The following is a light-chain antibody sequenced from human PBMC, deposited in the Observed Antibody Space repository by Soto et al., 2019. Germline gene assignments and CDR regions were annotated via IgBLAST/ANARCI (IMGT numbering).Light chain of an antibody. CDR2: DTS. CDR3: QQRSGWPL. V-gene: IGKV3-11*01. Sequence: EIVMTQSPDTLSLSPGERATLSCRASQSISNYLAWYQHKPGQAPRLLIYDTSNRATGIPARFSGSGSGTDFTLTISSLEPEDFAVYYCQQRSGWPLFGQGTKVDIK. J-gene: IGKJ2*01. CDR1: QSISNY.